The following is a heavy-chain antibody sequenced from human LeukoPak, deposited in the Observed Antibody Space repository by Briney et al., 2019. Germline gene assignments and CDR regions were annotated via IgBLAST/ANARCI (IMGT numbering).Heavy chain of an antibody. Sequence: SETLSLTCAVYGGSFSGYYWSWIRQPPGKGLEWIGEINHSGSTNYNPSLKSRVTISVDTSKNQFSLKLSSVTAADTAVYYCASRYGDYDNWFDPWGQGTLVTVST. CDR3: ASRYGDYDNWFDP. V-gene: IGHV4-34*01. CDR2: INHSGST. CDR1: GGSFSGYY. J-gene: IGHJ5*02. D-gene: IGHD4-17*01.